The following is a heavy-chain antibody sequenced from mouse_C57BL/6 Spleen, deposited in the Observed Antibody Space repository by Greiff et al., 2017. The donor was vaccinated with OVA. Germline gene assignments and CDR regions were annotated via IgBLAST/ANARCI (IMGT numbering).Heavy chain of an antibody. CDR1: GFSLTSYG. Sequence: QVQLQLSGPGLVQPSQSLSITCTVSGFSLTSYGVHWVRQSPGKGLEWLGVIWSGGSTDYNAAFISRLSISKDNSKSQVFFKMNSLQADDTAIYYCARNGIYYDYDGYAMDYWGQGTSVTVSS. CDR2: IWSGGST. CDR3: ARNGIYYDYDGYAMDY. J-gene: IGHJ4*01. D-gene: IGHD2-4*01. V-gene: IGHV2-2*01.